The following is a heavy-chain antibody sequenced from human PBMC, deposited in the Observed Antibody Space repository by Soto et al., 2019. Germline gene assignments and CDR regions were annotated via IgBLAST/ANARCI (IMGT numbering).Heavy chain of an antibody. CDR2: IYYSGST. J-gene: IGHJ4*02. Sequence: ETLSLTCTVSGGSISSYYWSWIRQPPGKGLEWIGYIYYSGSTNYNPSLKSRVTISVDTSKNQFSLKLSSVTAADTAVYYCARSYGSCFDYWGQGTLVTGSS. D-gene: IGHD5-18*01. V-gene: IGHV4-59*08. CDR1: GGSISSYY. CDR3: ARSYGSCFDY.